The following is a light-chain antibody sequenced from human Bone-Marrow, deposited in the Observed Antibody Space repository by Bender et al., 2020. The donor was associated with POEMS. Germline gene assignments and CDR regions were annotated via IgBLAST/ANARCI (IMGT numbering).Light chain of an antibody. CDR2: DDS. V-gene: IGLV3-21*02. CDR1: NIQTKS. Sequence: SYVLTQPPSVSVAPGETASITCGGNNIQTKSVHWYQQKPGQAPVLVVFDDSARPSGIPERFSGSNFGDTATLTIRRVEAGDEADYSCQVWDSVRDHFVFGSGTKVTVL. J-gene: IGLJ1*01. CDR3: QVWDSVRDHFV.